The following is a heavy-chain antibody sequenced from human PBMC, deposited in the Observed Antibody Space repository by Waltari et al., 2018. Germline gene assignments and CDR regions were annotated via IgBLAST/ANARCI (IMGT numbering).Heavy chain of an antibody. D-gene: IGHD4-17*01. CDR3: AILNYGDYVGPFDY. V-gene: IGHV1-2*06. Sequence: QVQLVQSGAEVKKPGASVKVSCKASGYTFTGYYMHWVRQAPGQGLEWMGRINPNSGGTNYSQKFQGRVTMTRDTSISTAYMELSRLRSDDTAVYYCAILNYGDYVGPFDYWGQGTLVTVSS. CDR1: GYTFTGYY. J-gene: IGHJ4*02. CDR2: INPNSGGT.